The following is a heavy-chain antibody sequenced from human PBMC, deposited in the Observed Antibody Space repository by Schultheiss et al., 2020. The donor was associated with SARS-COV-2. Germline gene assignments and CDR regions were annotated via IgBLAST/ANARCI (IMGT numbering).Heavy chain of an antibody. D-gene: IGHD6-19*01. CDR2: IYYSGST. CDR3: ARQGRSIAVAAY. CDR1: GGSISSYY. Sequence: SQTLSLTCTVSGGSISSYYWSWIRQPPGKGLEWIGYIYYSGSTYYNPSLKSRVTISVDTSKNQFSLKLSSVTAADTAVYYCARQGRSIAVAAYWGQGTLVTVSS. J-gene: IGHJ4*02. V-gene: IGHV4-59*08.